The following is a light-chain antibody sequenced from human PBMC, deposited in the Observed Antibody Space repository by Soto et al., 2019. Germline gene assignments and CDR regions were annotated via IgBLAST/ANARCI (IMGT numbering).Light chain of an antibody. Sequence: DIQMTQSPSSLSASVGGRVTITCRASQDISNYVTWYQQKPGKVPKLLIYGASTLQSGVPPRFSGSGSGTDFTLTISSLQPEDVATYYCQKYNSAPRTFGQGTKVEIK. CDR2: GAS. CDR1: QDISNY. CDR3: QKYNSAPRT. J-gene: IGKJ1*01. V-gene: IGKV1-27*01.